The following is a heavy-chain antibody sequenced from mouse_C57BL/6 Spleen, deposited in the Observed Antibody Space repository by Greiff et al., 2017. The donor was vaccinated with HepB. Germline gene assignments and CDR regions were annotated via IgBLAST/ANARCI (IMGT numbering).Heavy chain of an antibody. D-gene: IGHD2-3*01. J-gene: IGHJ4*01. CDR3: ARDAPYDGLGAMDY. CDR2: INPNYGTT. CDR1: GYSFTDYN. Sequence: VQLKESGPELVKPGASVKISCKASGYSFTDYNMNWVKQSNGKSLEWIGVINPNYGTTSYNQKFKGKATLTVDQSSSTAYMQLNSLTSEDSSVYYCARDAPYDGLGAMDYWGQGTSVTVSS. V-gene: IGHV1-39*01.